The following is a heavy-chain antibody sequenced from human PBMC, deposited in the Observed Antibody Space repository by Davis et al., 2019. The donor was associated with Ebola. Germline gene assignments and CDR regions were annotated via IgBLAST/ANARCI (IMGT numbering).Heavy chain of an antibody. CDR2: TSSGGSTT. CDR3: AREGYRDYYYYGMDV. Sequence: GGSLRLSCVVSGFTITTYAMTWVRQAPGRGLEWVSTTSSGGSTTYYADSVKGRFTISRDNSKNTLYLQMNSLRVDDTAVYYCAREGYRDYYYYGMDVWGQGTTVTVSS. D-gene: IGHD2-2*02. J-gene: IGHJ6*02. V-gene: IGHV3-23*01. CDR1: GFTITTYA.